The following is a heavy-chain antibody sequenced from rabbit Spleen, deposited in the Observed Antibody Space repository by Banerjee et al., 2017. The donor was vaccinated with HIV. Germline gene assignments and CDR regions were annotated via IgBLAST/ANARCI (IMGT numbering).Heavy chain of an antibody. V-gene: IGHV1S45*01. CDR1: GFSFSDRDV. CDR2: INTDTGNN. CDR3: ERDNVGDFGYGYGDL. J-gene: IGHJ4*01. D-gene: IGHD6-1*01. Sequence: QEQLVESGGGLVKPEGSLTLTCKASGFSFSDRDVMCWVRQAPGKGLEWIACINTDTGNNVYATWAKGRFTISRTSSTTVTLQMTSLTVADTATYFCERDNVGDFGYGYGDLWGPGTLVTVS.